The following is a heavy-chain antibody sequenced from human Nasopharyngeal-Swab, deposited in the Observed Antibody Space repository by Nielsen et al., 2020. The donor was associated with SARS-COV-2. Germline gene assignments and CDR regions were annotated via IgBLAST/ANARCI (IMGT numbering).Heavy chain of an antibody. CDR1: GFTFSSYA. CDR3: AKDDSSGYYHKTEEDYYYYGMDV. CDR2: ISGSGGST. J-gene: IGHJ6*02. Sequence: GGSLRLSCAASGFTFSSYAMSWVRQAPGKGLEWVSAISGSGGSTYYADSVKGRFTISRDNSKNTLYLQMNSLRAEDTAVYYCAKDDSSGYYHKTEEDYYYYGMDVWGQGTTVTVSS. V-gene: IGHV3-23*01. D-gene: IGHD3-22*01.